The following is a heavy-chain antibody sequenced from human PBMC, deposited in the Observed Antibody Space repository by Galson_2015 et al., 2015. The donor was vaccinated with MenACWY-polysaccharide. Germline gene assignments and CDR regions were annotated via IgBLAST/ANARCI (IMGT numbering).Heavy chain of an antibody. CDR1: GYTFIIYR. V-gene: IGHV1-46*01. D-gene: IGHD5-12*01. J-gene: IGHJ4*02. CDR3: ARDLSPRVAQARHPLSDY. Sequence: SVKVSCKASGYTFIIYRMHWVRQAPGQGLEWLGIINPSDGRTTYAQKFRGRVTMTRDTSTSTVYMELSSLKSEDTAVYYCARDLSPRVAQARHPLSDYWGQGTLVTVSS. CDR2: INPSDGRT.